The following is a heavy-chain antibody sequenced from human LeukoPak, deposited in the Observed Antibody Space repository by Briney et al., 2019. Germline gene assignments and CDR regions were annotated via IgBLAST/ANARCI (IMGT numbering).Heavy chain of an antibody. Sequence: ASVKVSCKASGYTFTSYYMHWVRQAPGQGLEWMGIINPSGGSTSYAQKFQGRVTMTRDTSTSTVYMELSSLRSEDTAVYYLARMGGGGDSNDAFDIWGQGTMVTVSS. V-gene: IGHV1-46*03. CDR2: INPSGGST. CDR3: ARMGGGGDSNDAFDI. J-gene: IGHJ3*02. CDR1: GYTFTSYY. D-gene: IGHD2-21*01.